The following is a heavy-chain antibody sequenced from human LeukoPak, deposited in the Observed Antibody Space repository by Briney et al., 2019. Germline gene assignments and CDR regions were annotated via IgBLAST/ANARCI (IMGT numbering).Heavy chain of an antibody. D-gene: IGHD3-10*01. J-gene: IGHJ3*02. V-gene: IGHV4-59*01. CDR3: ARDLYGEWNAFDI. CDR2: IYYSGST. CDR1: GGSISGYY. Sequence: MSSETLSLTCTVSGGSISGYYWSWIRQPPGKGLEWIGYIYYSGSTNYNPSLKSRVTISVDTSKNQFSLKLSSVTAADTAVYYCARDLYGEWNAFDIWGQGTMVTVS.